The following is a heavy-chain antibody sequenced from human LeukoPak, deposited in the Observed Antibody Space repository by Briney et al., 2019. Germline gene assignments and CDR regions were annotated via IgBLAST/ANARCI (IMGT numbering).Heavy chain of an antibody. V-gene: IGHV3-23*01. J-gene: IGHJ1*01. CDR1: GFTFSSYA. Sequence: PGGSLRLSCAASGFTFSSYAMSWVRQAPGKGPEWVSAISGSGGSTYYADSVKGRFTISRDNSKNTLYLQMNSLRAEDTAVYYCAKSVAVAGTFYFQHWGQGTLVTVSS. CDR3: AKSVAVAGTFYFQH. D-gene: IGHD6-19*01. CDR2: ISGSGGST.